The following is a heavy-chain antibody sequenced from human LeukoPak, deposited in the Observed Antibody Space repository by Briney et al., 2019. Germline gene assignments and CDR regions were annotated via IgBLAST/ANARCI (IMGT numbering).Heavy chain of an antibody. CDR3: ARVNSALVVSLEGSWAGSLGFDH. Sequence: GGSLRLSCAASKFTFSNYTLTWVRQSPGKGLDWVSSISGSSRYIHYSDSVKGRFTISRDNAKNSLYLQMDSLTADDTAVYYCARVNSALVVSLEGSWAGSLGFDHWGQGTLVTVSS. CDR1: KFTFSNYT. CDR2: ISGSSRYI. V-gene: IGHV3-21*06. J-gene: IGHJ4*02. D-gene: IGHD3-3*01.